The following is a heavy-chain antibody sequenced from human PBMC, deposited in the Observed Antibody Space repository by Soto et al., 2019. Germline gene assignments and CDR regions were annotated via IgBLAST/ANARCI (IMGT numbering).Heavy chain of an antibody. V-gene: IGHV1-24*01. CDR2: FDLENGET. CDR1: GYTFTSYG. CDR3: AIKVRRSNQFDH. D-gene: IGHD3-10*01. J-gene: IGHJ4*02. Sequence: VASVKVSCKASGYTFTSYGISWVRQAPGEGLEWMGGFDLENGETIYAQRFQGRVTMTEESSADTPYMELSSLRSEDTAVYYCAIKVRRSNQFDHWGQGTMVTVSS.